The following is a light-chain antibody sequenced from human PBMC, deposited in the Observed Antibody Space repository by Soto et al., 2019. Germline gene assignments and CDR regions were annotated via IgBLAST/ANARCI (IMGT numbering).Light chain of an antibody. J-gene: IGKJ1*01. Sequence: EIVLTQSPGTLSLSQGERATLSFRASHGVSNSYLACSQQKPGQAPRLPIYGASSRATGSPDRFSGSGSGTDFTLTISRLEPEDFEVYFCHQYGSSPCTFGQGTKVE. CDR2: GAS. V-gene: IGKV3-20*01. CDR3: HQYGSSPCT. CDR1: HGVSNSY.